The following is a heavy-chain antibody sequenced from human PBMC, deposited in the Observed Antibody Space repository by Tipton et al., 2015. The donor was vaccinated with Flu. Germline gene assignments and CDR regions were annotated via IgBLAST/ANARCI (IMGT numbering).Heavy chain of an antibody. CDR1: GGSISNYY. CDR2: IYSSGST. V-gene: IGHV4-59*08. J-gene: IGHJ3*02. CDR3: ARGPCSGGNCYVKGAFDI. D-gene: IGHD2-15*01. Sequence: TLSLTCTVSGGSISNYYWSWIRQPPGKGLEWIGYIYSSGSTNYSPSLKSRVTISVDTSKNQFSLKVSSVTAADTAVYYCARGPCSGGNCYVKGAFDIWGQGTMVTVSS.